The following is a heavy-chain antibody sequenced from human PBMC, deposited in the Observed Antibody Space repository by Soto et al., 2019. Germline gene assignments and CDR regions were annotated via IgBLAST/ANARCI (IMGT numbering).Heavy chain of an antibody. V-gene: IGHV3-23*01. CDR3: TKRSGGFSEFDY. CDR2: IDYSGSYT. CDR1: GFSFGSFA. J-gene: IGHJ4*02. Sequence: PGGSLRLSCAASGFSFGSFAMNWVRQPPGKGIEWVSSIDYSGSYTFYAASVRGRFSISRDNSQNMVYLEMNSLRADDTAVYYCTKRSGGFSEFDYWGQGAQVTVSS. D-gene: IGHD5-12*01.